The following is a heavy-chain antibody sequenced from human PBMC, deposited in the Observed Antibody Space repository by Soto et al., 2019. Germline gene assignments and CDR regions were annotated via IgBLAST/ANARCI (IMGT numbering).Heavy chain of an antibody. Sequence: ASVKVSCKASGYTFTGYYMHWVRQAPGQGLEWMGWINPNSGGTNYAQKFQGWVTMTRDTSISTAYMELSRLRSDDTAGYFCARDPSSGYSGYGFYLGFWGQGTLVTVSS. D-gene: IGHD5-12*01. V-gene: IGHV1-2*04. J-gene: IGHJ4*02. CDR1: GYTFTGYY. CDR3: ARDPSSGYSGYGFYLGF. CDR2: INPNSGGT.